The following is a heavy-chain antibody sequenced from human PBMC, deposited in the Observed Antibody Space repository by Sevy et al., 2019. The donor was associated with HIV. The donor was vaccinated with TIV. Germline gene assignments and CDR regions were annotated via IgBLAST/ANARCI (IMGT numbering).Heavy chain of an antibody. D-gene: IGHD3-22*01. J-gene: IGHJ5*02. CDR3: ARHLDSDGSGHVDWFDP. V-gene: IGHV4-39*01. CDR1: GGSISTYGHS. Sequence: SETLSLTCTVAGGSISTYGHSWGWIRQPPGKGLEWVATIYNSGSTYYNPSLKSRVSISQDTSKKQFTLNLNSVTAADAAVYYCARHLDSDGSGHVDWFDPWGQGTLVTVSS. CDR2: IYNSGST.